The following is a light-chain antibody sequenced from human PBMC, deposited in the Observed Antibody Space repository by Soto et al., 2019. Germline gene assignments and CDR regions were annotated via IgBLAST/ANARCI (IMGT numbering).Light chain of an antibody. J-gene: IGLJ2*01. CDR3: QSYDSSLSGPVV. CDR2: DNI. Sequence: QSVLTQPPSVSGAPGQRVTISCTGSSSNIGAGYDVHWYQQLPGTAPKLLIYDNINRPSGVPDRFSGSKSGTSASLAITGLQAEDEADYYCQSYDSSLSGPVVFGGGTKLTVL. V-gene: IGLV1-40*01. CDR1: SSNIGAGYD.